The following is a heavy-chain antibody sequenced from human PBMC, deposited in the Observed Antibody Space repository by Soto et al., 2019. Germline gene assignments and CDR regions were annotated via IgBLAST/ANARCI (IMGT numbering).Heavy chain of an antibody. D-gene: IGHD5-12*01. CDR3: ARGSGYAGRGPFDY. CDR1: GGSISSSSYY. Sequence: QLQLQESGPGLVKPSETLSLTYTVSGGSISSSSYYWGWIRQPPGKGLEWIGSIYYSGSTYYNPSLKSRVTISVDTSKNQFSLKLSSVTAADTAVYYCARGSGYAGRGPFDYWGQGTLVTVSS. J-gene: IGHJ4*02. CDR2: IYYSGST. V-gene: IGHV4-39*01.